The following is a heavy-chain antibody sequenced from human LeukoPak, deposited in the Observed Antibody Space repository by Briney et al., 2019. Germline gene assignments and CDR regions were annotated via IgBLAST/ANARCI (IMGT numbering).Heavy chain of an antibody. J-gene: IGHJ4*02. V-gene: IGHV3-30-3*01. D-gene: IGHD3-9*01. CDR1: GFTFTSYA. CDR2: ISYDGSNK. Sequence: GGSLRLSCAASGFTFTSYALHWVRQAPGKGLEWVSVISYDGSNKYYADSGKGRFTISRDNAKNSLYLQMNSLRAEDTAVYYCARGGVAYDILTGYSNFDYWGQGTLVTVSS. CDR3: ARGGVAYDILTGYSNFDY.